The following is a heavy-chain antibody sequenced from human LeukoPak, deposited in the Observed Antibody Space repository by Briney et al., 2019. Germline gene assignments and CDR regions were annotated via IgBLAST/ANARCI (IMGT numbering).Heavy chain of an antibody. CDR1: GFTFSSYA. Sequence: GGSLRLSCAASGFTFSSYAMSWVRQAPGKGLEWVAVISYDGSNKYYADSVKGRFTISRDNSKNTLYLQMNSLRAEDTAVYYCANRLSGSSGWYWGQGTLVTVSS. V-gene: IGHV3-30*18. CDR3: ANRLSGSSGWY. CDR2: ISYDGSNK. J-gene: IGHJ4*02. D-gene: IGHD6-19*01.